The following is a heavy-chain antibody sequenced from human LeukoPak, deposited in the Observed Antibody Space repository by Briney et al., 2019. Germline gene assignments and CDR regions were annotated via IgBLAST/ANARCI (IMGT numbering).Heavy chain of an antibody. CDR3: ARGRYNYALEDYFDY. CDR1: GDSINSGGYN. CDR2: IYYSGST. Sequence: KTSETLSLTCTVSGDSINSGGYNWTWIRQPPGKGLEWIGYIYYSGSTNYNPSLKSRVTISVDTSKNQFSLKLSSVTAADTAVYYCARGRYNYALEDYFDYWGQGTLVTVSS. J-gene: IGHJ4*02. D-gene: IGHD5-18*01. V-gene: IGHV4-61*08.